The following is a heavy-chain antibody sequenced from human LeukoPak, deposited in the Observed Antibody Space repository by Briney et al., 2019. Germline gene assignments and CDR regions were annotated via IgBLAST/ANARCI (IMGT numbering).Heavy chain of an antibody. J-gene: IGHJ5*02. Sequence: SETLSLTCTVSGGSISSYYWSWIRQPPGKGLEWIGYIYYSGSTNYNPSLKSRVTISVDTSKNQFSLKLSSVTAADTAVYYCARGITVVRGVTRGNWFDPWGQGTLVTVSS. CDR1: GGSISSYY. CDR2: IYYSGST. V-gene: IGHV4-59*12. D-gene: IGHD3-10*01. CDR3: ARGITVVRGVTRGNWFDP.